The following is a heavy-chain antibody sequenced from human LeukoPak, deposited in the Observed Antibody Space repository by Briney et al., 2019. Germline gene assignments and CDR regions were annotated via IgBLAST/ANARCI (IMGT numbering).Heavy chain of an antibody. Sequence: PGGSLRLSCAASGFTVSSNYMSWVRQAPGKGLEWVSVIYSGGSTYYADSVKGRFTISRDSSNNTLYLQMNSLRAEDTAVYYCARDGRYSSSWHQYYYYMDVWGKGTTVTVSS. CDR3: ARDGRYSSSWHQYYYYMDV. CDR1: GFTVSSNY. D-gene: IGHD6-13*01. V-gene: IGHV3-66*01. CDR2: IYSGGST. J-gene: IGHJ6*03.